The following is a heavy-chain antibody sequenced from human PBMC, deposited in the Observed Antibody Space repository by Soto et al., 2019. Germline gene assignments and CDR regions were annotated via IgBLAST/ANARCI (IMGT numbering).Heavy chain of an antibody. V-gene: IGHV1-2*02. CDR2: INPNSGGT. CDR1: GYTFTGYY. CDR3: ARDLVVDQWLVGS. J-gene: IGHJ5*02. Sequence: ASVKGSCKASGYTFTGYYMHWVRQAPGQGLEWMGWINPNSGGTNYAQKFQGRVTMTRDTSISTAYMELSRLRSDDTAVYYCARDLVVDQWLVGSWGQGTLVTVSS. D-gene: IGHD6-19*01.